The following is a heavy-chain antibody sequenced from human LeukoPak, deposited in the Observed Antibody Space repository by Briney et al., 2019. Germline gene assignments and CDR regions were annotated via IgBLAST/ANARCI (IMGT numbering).Heavy chain of an antibody. Sequence: GGSLRLSCAASGFTFSSYAMSWVRRAPGKGLEWVANIKQDGSEKYYVDSVKGRFTISRDNAKNSLYLQMNSLRAEDTAVYYCARKELTFCDYWGQGTLVTVSS. J-gene: IGHJ4*02. D-gene: IGHD3-16*01. CDR2: IKQDGSEK. V-gene: IGHV3-7*01. CDR1: GFTFSSYA. CDR3: ARKELTFCDY.